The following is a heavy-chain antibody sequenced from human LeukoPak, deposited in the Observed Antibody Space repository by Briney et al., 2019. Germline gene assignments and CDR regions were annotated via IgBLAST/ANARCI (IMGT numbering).Heavy chain of an antibody. CDR1: GFTFSTYG. Sequence: GGSLRLSCAASGFTFSTYGMTWVRQAPGKGLEWVSAISGSGGSTYYADSVKGRFTISRDNSKNTLYLQMNSLRAEDTAVYYCAKDVGATDYYYYYMDVWGKGTTVTISS. V-gene: IGHV3-23*01. D-gene: IGHD1-26*01. CDR2: ISGSGGST. CDR3: AKDVGATDYYYYYMDV. J-gene: IGHJ6*03.